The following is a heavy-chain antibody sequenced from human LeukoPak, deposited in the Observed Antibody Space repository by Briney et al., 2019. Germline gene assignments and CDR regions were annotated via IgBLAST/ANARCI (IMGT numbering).Heavy chain of an antibody. D-gene: IGHD4-11*01. CDR3: ARGMTTGGYYYYYMDV. J-gene: IGHJ6*03. CDR1: GFTFSSYW. V-gene: IGHV3-7*04. Sequence: PGGSLRLSCAASGFTFSSYWMSWVRQAPGKGLEWVANIKQDGSEKYYVDSVKGRFTISRDNAKNSLYLQMNSLRAEDTAVYYCARGMTTGGYYYYYMDVWGKGTTVTVSS. CDR2: IKQDGSEK.